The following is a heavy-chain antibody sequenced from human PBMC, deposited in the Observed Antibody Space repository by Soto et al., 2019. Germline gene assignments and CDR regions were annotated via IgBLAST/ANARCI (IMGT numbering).Heavy chain of an antibody. CDR3: AKDGGVRGVMGAFDL. D-gene: IGHD3-10*01. Sequence: EVQLLESGGGLVQPGGSLRLSCVASGFTFSSYTMSWVRQAPGKGLECVSAITISGGSTYYADSVKGRFTISRDNSKNTLYLQMNSLRAEDTAVYYCAKDGGVRGVMGAFDLWGQGTIVTVSS. CDR1: GFTFSSYT. CDR2: ITISGGST. V-gene: IGHV3-23*01. J-gene: IGHJ3*01.